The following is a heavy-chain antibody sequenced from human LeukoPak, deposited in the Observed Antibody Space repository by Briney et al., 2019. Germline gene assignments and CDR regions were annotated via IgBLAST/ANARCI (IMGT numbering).Heavy chain of an antibody. Sequence: PSKTLSLTCTVSGGSISSGGYYWSWIRQHPGKGLEWIGYIYYSGSTYYNPSLKSRVTISVDTSKNQFSLKLSSVTAADTAVYYCAGEGAAAIDYWGQGTLVTVSS. CDR1: GGSISSGGYY. D-gene: IGHD6-13*01. CDR3: AGEGAAAIDY. V-gene: IGHV4-31*03. CDR2: IYYSGST. J-gene: IGHJ4*02.